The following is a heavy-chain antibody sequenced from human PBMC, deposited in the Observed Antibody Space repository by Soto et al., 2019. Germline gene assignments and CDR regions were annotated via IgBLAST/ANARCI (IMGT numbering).Heavy chain of an antibody. Sequence: PGGSLRLSCAASGFTFSSYAMSWVRQAPGKGLEWVSAISGSGGSTYYADSVKGRFTISRDNSKNTLYLQMNSLRAEDTAVYYCVRVDKQLGTTFFDHWGQGILVTVSS. CDR3: VRVDKQLGTTFFDH. D-gene: IGHD1-1*01. CDR1: GFTFSSYA. V-gene: IGHV3-23*01. J-gene: IGHJ4*02. CDR2: ISGSGGST.